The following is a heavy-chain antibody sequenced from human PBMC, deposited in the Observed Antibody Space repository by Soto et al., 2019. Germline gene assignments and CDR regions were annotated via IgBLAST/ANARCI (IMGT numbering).Heavy chain of an antibody. D-gene: IGHD2-8*01. CDR3: AKYRSIEYCTNGVCQHDAFDI. CDR1: GFTFSSYA. Sequence: EVRLLESGGGLVQPGGSVRLSCAASGFTFSSYAMSWVRQAPGKGLEWVSAISGSGGSTYYADALKGRFTISRDNSKNRLYLQMNSLRAEDTVVYYCAKYRSIEYCTNGVCQHDAFDIWGQGTMVTVSS. V-gene: IGHV3-23*01. CDR2: ISGSGGST. J-gene: IGHJ3*02.